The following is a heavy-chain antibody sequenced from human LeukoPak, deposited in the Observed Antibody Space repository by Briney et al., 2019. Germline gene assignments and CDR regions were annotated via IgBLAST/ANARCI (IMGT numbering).Heavy chain of an antibody. Sequence: SETLSLTCTVSGDSFSSYFWSWIRHPAGKGLEWIGRMYTSGITNSNPSLKSRVTMSVDTSKNQFSLNLTSVTAADTAVYYCAREITGTRGVDYWGQGILVTVSS. CDR2: MYTSGIT. J-gene: IGHJ4*02. CDR1: GDSFSSYF. CDR3: AREITGTRGVDY. V-gene: IGHV4-4*07. D-gene: IGHD1-7*01.